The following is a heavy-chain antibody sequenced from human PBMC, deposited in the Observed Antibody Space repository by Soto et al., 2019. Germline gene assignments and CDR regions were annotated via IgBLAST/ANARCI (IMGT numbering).Heavy chain of an antibody. V-gene: IGHV3-23*01. Sequence: PGGSLRLSCATSGFMFRNYAMNWVRQAPGKGLEWVSFVSANADGTFYADSVKGRFSISRDNSKNILYLQMNNLRVEDTAIYYCSKGRLSFDFWGPGTLVTVS. CDR3: SKGRLSFDF. CDR1: GFMFRNYA. J-gene: IGHJ4*02. CDR2: VSANADGT.